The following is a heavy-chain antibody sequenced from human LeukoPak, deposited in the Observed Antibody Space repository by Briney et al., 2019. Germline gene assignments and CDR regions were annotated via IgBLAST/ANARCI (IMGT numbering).Heavy chain of an antibody. CDR1: GFTFCSYW. Sequence: GGSLRLSCAASGFTFCSYWMHWVRQAPGGGVVCVSRIKSDGSSTTYADSVTRRFTHPRDNAKNTLYVQMNSLRAEDTAMYYCAGCGGDCYSDAFDIWGEGTMVTVSS. D-gene: IGHD2-21*02. CDR2: IKSDGSST. CDR3: AGCGGDCYSDAFDI. V-gene: IGHV3-74*01. J-gene: IGHJ3*02.